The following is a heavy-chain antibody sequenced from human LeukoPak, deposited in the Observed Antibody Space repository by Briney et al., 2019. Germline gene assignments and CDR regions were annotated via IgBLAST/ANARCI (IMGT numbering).Heavy chain of an antibody. CDR1: GFTFSSYA. D-gene: IGHD6-13*01. CDR2: VSGSGTTT. J-gene: IGHJ5*02. Sequence: GGSLRLSCATSGFTFSSYAMNWVRQAPGKGLEWVSVVSGSGTTTYYADSVKGRFTISRDNSQNTLYLQMNSLRSEDTAVYYCAKGRIAAANTNWFDPWGQGTLVTVSS. CDR3: AKGRIAAANTNWFDP. V-gene: IGHV3-23*01.